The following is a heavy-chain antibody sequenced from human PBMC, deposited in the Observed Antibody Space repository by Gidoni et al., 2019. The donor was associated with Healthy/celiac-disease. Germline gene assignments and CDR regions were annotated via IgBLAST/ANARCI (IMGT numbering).Heavy chain of an antibody. Sequence: QVQLQESGPGLVKPSETLSITCTVSGGSISSYYWSWIRQPPGKGLEWIGYIYYSGSTNYNPSLKSRVTISVDTSKNQFSLKLSSVTAADTAVYYCARDEATVIFDLWGRGTLVTVSS. D-gene: IGHD4-17*01. V-gene: IGHV4-59*01. CDR1: GGSISSYY. J-gene: IGHJ2*01. CDR3: ARDEATVIFDL. CDR2: IYYSGST.